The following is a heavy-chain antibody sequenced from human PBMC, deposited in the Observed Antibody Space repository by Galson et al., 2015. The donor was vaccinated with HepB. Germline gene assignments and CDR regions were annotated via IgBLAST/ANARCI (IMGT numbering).Heavy chain of an antibody. J-gene: IGHJ4*02. D-gene: IGHD1-7*01. CDR2: ISYDGNSK. Sequence: SLRLSCAASGFSFRNYDIHWVRQAPGQGLEWVAAISYDGNSKYYADSVKGRFTISRDNSRSKLYLQMNSLRTDDTAVYYCVGEVTGTINLDYWGQGTLVTVSS. V-gene: IGHV3-30-3*01. CDR1: GFSFRNYD. CDR3: VGEVTGTINLDY.